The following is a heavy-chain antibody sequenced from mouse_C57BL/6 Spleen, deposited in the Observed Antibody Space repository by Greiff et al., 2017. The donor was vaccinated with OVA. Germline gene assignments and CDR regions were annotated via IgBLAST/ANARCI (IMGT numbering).Heavy chain of an antibody. CDR2: ISYDGSN. CDR3: ARVHGSSPWFAY. J-gene: IGHJ3*01. V-gene: IGHV3-6*01. CDR1: GYSITSGYY. D-gene: IGHD1-1*01. Sequence: EVQLQESGPGLVKPSQSLSLTCSVTGYSITSGYYWNWIRQFPGNQLEWMGYISYDGSNNYNPSLKNRISITRDTSTNQFFLKLNSVTTEDTATDYCARVHGSSPWFAYGGQGSLVTVSA.